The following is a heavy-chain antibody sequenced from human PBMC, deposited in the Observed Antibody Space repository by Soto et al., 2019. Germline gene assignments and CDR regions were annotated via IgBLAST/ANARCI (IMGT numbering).Heavy chain of an antibody. CDR2: IYHSGNT. Sequence: SETLSLTCTVSGGSISSGGYYWSWIRQHPGKGLEWIGYIYHSGNTHSNPSLKSRATISLDTSQNQFSLKLNSVTAADTAVYYCARDKIPGLFDYWGQGTLVTVSS. J-gene: IGHJ4*02. V-gene: IGHV4-31*03. CDR1: GGSISSGGYY. CDR3: ARDKIPGLFDY. D-gene: IGHD2-21*01.